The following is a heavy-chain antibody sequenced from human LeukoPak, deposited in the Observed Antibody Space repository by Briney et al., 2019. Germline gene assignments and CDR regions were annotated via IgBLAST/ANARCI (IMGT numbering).Heavy chain of an antibody. J-gene: IGHJ6*03. CDR1: GGSISSSSYY. CDR2: IYYSGST. CDR3: ARASIAAAHGYYYYMDV. D-gene: IGHD6-13*01. Sequence: SETLSLTCTVSGGSISSSSYYWGWIRQPPGKGLEWIGRIYYSGSTYYNPSLKSRVTISVDTSKNQFSLKLSSVTAADTAVYYCARASIAAAHGYYYYMDVWGKGTTVTVSS. V-gene: IGHV4-39*07.